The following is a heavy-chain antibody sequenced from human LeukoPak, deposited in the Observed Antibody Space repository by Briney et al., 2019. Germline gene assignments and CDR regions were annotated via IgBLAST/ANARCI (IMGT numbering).Heavy chain of an antibody. CDR2: ISAYNGNT. V-gene: IGHV1-18*01. CDR1: GYTFTSYG. J-gene: IGHJ6*02. CDR3: ARDGATRPLRYGMDV. D-gene: IGHD1-26*01. Sequence: ASVKVSCKASGYTFTSYGISWVRQAPGQGLEWMGWISAYNGNTNYAQKLQGRVTMTTDTSTSTAYMELRSLRSEDTAVYYCARDGATRPLRYGMDVWGQGTTVTVSS.